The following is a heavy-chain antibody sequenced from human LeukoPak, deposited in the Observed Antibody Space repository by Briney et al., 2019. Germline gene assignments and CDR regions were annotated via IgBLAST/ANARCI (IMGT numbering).Heavy chain of an antibody. V-gene: IGHV3-15*07. CDR1: GFTFSNAW. D-gene: IGHD3-22*01. Sequence: GGSLRLSCATSGFTFSNAWMNWVRQAPGKGLEWVGRIRSNSDGGTIGHAAPVKGRFTLSRDDSKTTLYLQMNSLQTEDTAVYYCATDFYDSTWGQGTLVTVSS. CDR3: ATDFYDST. J-gene: IGHJ5*02. CDR2: IRSNSDGGTI.